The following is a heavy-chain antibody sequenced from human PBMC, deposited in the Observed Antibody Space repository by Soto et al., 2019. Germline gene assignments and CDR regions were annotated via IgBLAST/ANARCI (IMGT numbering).Heavy chain of an antibody. J-gene: IGHJ4*02. CDR3: AKDFWPGVVAAYHPGLEYYFDY. CDR2: ISGSGGST. CDR1: GFTFSSYA. D-gene: IGHD2-15*01. Sequence: GGSLRLSCAASGFTFSSYAMSWVRQAPGKGLEWVSAISGSGGSTYYADSVKGRFTISRDNSKNTLYLQMNSLSAEDTAVYYCAKDFWPGVVAAYHPGLEYYFDYWGQGTLVTVSS. V-gene: IGHV3-23*01.